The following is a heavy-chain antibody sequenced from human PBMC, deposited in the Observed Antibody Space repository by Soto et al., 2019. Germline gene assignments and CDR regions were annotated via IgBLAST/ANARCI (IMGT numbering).Heavy chain of an antibody. J-gene: IGHJ6*04. Sequence: EVQLVESGGGLVEPGESLRLSCVASGFTFSSHWMHWVRQAPGKGLVWVSGINADGSSTNSADSVKGRFTISRDNAKNTLYLQMNSLRAEDTAVYFCIFSTVGVWGKGTTVTVSS. D-gene: IGHD3-3*01. CDR3: IFSTVGV. CDR2: INADGSST. V-gene: IGHV3-74*01. CDR1: GFTFSSHW.